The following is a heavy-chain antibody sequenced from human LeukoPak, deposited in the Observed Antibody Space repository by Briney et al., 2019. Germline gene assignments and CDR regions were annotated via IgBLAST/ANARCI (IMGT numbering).Heavy chain of an antibody. J-gene: IGHJ5*02. Sequence: SETLSLTCTVSGSSISSNTHYWGWIRQPLGKGLEWIESIYYSGSTYYNPSLKSRVTISVDTSKNQFSLKLSSLTAADTAVYYCARGLLYYDILTGYYREGWFDPWGQGTLVTVSS. CDR3: ARGLLYYDILTGYYREGWFDP. CDR2: IYYSGST. V-gene: IGHV4-39*07. D-gene: IGHD3-9*01. CDR1: GSSISSNTHY.